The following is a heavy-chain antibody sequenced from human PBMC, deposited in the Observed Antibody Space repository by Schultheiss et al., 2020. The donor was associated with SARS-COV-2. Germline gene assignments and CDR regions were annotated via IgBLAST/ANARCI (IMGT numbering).Heavy chain of an antibody. CDR2: IRQDGGEK. CDR1: GFPFSSYG. CDR3: ARDGYATYYYGMDV. J-gene: IGHJ6*02. Sequence: GGSLRLSCAASGFPFSSYGMHWVRQAPGKGLEWVANIRQDGGEKYYVDSVRGRFTISRDNSKNTLYLQMNSLRAEDTAVYYCARDGYATYYYGMDVWGQGTTVTVSS. D-gene: IGHD5-12*01. V-gene: IGHV3-7*01.